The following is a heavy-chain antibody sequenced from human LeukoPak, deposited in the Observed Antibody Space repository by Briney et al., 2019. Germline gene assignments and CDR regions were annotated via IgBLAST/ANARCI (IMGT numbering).Heavy chain of an antibody. J-gene: IGHJ4*02. V-gene: IGHV4-61*05. D-gene: IGHD6-19*01. CDR2: IYYSGNP. Sequence: SETLSLTCTVSGGSISSSSYYWGWIRQPPGKGLEWIGYIYYSGNPKYNPSLESRVTISVDTSKNQFSPNLNSVTAADTAVYYCARQRHSSGRRFDYWGQGTLVTVSS. CDR3: ARQRHSSGRRFDY. CDR1: GGSISSSSYY.